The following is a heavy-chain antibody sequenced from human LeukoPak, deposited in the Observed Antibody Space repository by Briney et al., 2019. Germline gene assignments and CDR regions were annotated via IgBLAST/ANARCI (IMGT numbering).Heavy chain of an antibody. CDR3: ATELSDSSGYNLAY. J-gene: IGHJ4*02. Sequence: ASVTVSYKASGYTFTSYYMHWVRQAPGQGLEWMGIINPSGGSTSYAQKFQGRVTMTRDTSTSTVYMELSSLRSEDTAVYYCATELSDSSGYNLAYGGQGTLVIVSA. CDR1: GYTFTSYY. CDR2: INPSGGST. D-gene: IGHD3-22*01. V-gene: IGHV1-46*01.